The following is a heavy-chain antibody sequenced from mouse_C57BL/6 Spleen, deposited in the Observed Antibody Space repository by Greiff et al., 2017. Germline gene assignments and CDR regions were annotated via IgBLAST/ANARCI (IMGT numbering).Heavy chain of an antibody. D-gene: IGHD1-1*01. CDR3: SRDGGTTVVARYFDV. Sequence: EVQGVESGGGLVKPGGSLKLSCAASGFTFSSYAMSWVRQTPEKRLEWVATISDGGSYTYYPDNVKGRFTISRDNAKNNLYLQMSHLKSEDTAMYYCSRDGGTTVVARYFDVWGTGTTVTVSS. CDR2: ISDGGSYT. J-gene: IGHJ1*03. V-gene: IGHV5-4*01. CDR1: GFTFSSYA.